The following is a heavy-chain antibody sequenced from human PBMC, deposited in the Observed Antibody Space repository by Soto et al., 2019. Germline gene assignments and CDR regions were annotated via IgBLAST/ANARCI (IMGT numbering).Heavy chain of an antibody. V-gene: IGHV3-33*01. CDR1: GFTFSSYG. J-gene: IGHJ4*02. Sequence: QVQLVESGGGVVQPGRSLRLSCAASGFTFSSYGMHWVRQAPGKGLEWVAVIWYDGSNKYYADSVKGRFTISRDNSKNSLYLQMNSRRGADTAGYYCGSDMLPCSRTERYYFDYWGKGTLVTVSS. CDR3: GSDMLPCSRTERYYFDY. D-gene: IGHD2-8*01. CDR2: IWYDGSNK.